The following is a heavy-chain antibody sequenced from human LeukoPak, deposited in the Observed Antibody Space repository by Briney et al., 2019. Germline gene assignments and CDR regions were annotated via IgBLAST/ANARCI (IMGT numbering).Heavy chain of an antibody. D-gene: IGHD6-13*01. CDR1: GGSFSGYY. CDR3: ARVPYSSSWYKGAFDI. J-gene: IGHJ3*02. V-gene: IGHV4-34*01. Sequence: PSETLSLTCAVYGGSFSGYYWSWIRQPPGKGLEWIGEINHSGSTNYNPSLKSRVTISVDTSKNQFSLKLSSVTAADTAVYYCARVPYSSSWYKGAFDIWGQGTTVTVSS. CDR2: INHSGST.